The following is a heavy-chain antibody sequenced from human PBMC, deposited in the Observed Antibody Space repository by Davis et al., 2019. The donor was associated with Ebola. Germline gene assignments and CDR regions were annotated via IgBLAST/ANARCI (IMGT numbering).Heavy chain of an antibody. V-gene: IGHV3-30*14. Sequence: GESLKISCAASGFTFSSYAMHWVRQAPGKGLEWVAVISYDGSNKYYADSVKGRFTISRDNSKNTLYLQMSSLRAEDTAVYYCVKDRGSVIRDFDSWGQGVLVIASS. D-gene: IGHD2-15*01. J-gene: IGHJ4*02. CDR3: VKDRGSVIRDFDS. CDR2: ISYDGSNK. CDR1: GFTFSSYA.